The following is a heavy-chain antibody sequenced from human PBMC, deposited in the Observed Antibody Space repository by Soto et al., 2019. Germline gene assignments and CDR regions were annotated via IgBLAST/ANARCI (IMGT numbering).Heavy chain of an antibody. CDR3: AGGSVYYYYYYMDV. V-gene: IGHV3-7*01. CDR1: GFTFSSYW. J-gene: IGHJ6*03. CDR2: IKQDGSEK. Sequence: EVQLVESGGGLVQPGGSLRLSCAASGFTFSSYWMSWVRQAPGKGLEWVAHIKQDGSEKYYVDSVKGRFTISRDNAKNSLYLQMNSLRAEDTAVYYCAGGSVYYYYYYMDVWGKGTTVTVSS. D-gene: IGHD3-16*01.